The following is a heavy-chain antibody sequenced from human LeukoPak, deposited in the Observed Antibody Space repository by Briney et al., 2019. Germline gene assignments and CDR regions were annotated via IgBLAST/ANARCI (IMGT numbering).Heavy chain of an antibody. V-gene: IGHV3-74*01. D-gene: IGHD6-19*01. CDR3: ANSHSSGYDY. CDR2: ISSDGSST. CDR1: GFTFSNYW. Sequence: GGSLRLSCAASGFTFSNYWMHWVRQAPGKGLVWVSRISSDGSSTTYADSVKGRFTISRDNAKNTLYLQMNSLRAEDTAVYYCANSHSSGYDYWGQGTLVTVSS. J-gene: IGHJ4*02.